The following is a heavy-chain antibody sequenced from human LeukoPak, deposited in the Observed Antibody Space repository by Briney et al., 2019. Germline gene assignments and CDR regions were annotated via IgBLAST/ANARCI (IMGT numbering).Heavy chain of an antibody. CDR1: GLTFSNYA. CDR3: ARGSGSYYTDAFDI. D-gene: IGHD1-26*01. CDR2: ITSGGDT. V-gene: IGHV3-23*01. Sequence: PGGSLRLSCAASGLTFSNYAMTWVRQAPGKGLEWVSVITSGGDTYYVDSVKGRFTISRDNSRNTLYLQMNSLRAEDTAVYYCARGSGSYYTDAFDIWGQGTMVTVSS. J-gene: IGHJ3*02.